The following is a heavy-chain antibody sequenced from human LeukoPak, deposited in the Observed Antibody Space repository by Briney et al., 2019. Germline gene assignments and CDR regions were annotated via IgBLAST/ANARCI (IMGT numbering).Heavy chain of an antibody. Sequence: TSETLSLTCAVYGGSFSGYYWSWIRQPPGKGLEWIGEINHNGSTNYNPSLKSRLTISVDTSKNQFSLKLSSVTAADTAVYYCARRGSSSWRPIGWFDPWGQGTLVTVSS. D-gene: IGHD6-13*01. CDR3: ARRGSSSWRPIGWFDP. V-gene: IGHV4-34*01. CDR1: GGSFSGYY. J-gene: IGHJ5*02. CDR2: INHNGST.